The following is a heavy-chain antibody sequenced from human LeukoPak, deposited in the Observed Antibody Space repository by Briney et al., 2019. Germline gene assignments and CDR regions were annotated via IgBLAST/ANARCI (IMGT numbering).Heavy chain of an antibody. D-gene: IGHD1-1*01. Sequence: ASVKASCKASGYTFTSYDINWVRQATGQGLEWMGWMNPNSGNTGYAQKFQGRVTMTRNTSISTAYMELSSLRSEDTAVYYCARAYTTGTTENWFDPWGQGTLVTVSS. CDR2: MNPNSGNT. CDR1: GYTFTSYD. V-gene: IGHV1-8*01. CDR3: ARAYTTGTTENWFDP. J-gene: IGHJ5*02.